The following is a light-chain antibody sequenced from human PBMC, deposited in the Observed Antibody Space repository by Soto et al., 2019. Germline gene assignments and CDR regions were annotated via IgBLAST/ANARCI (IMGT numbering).Light chain of an antibody. V-gene: IGKV1-27*01. Sequence: IQMTQSPSSLSASIGDRVTITCRASQGIGNHLAWHQQKPGKPPKVLIYAASTLQSGVPSRFSGSGSGTDFTRTISSLQPEDVATYYCQKYNSDPEAFGPGTKVDIK. J-gene: IGKJ3*01. CDR3: QKYNSDPEA. CDR2: AAS. CDR1: QGIGNH.